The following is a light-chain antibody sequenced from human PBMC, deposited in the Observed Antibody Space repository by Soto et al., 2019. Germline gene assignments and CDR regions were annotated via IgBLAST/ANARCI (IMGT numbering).Light chain of an antibody. CDR1: QSISSW. J-gene: IGKJ2*01. Sequence: DIQMTQSPSTLSASVGDRVTITCRASQSISSWLAWYQQKPGKAPKLLIYDASSVDSGVPARFSGSGSGTEFTLTISSLQPDDFATYYCQQYNSYSPWTFGQGTKLEIK. CDR2: DAS. V-gene: IGKV1-5*01. CDR3: QQYNSYSPWT.